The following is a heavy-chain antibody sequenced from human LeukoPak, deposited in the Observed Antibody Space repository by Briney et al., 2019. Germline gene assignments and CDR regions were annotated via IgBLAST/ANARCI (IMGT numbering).Heavy chain of an antibody. CDR1: GDSVSSNSAA. Sequence: SQTLSLTCAISGDSVSSNSAAWNWIRQSPSRGLEWLGRTYYRSKWYNDYAVSVKSRITINPDTSKNQFSLQLNSVTPEDTAVYYCARGLPASIAVADKGGAFDIWGQGTMVTVSS. CDR3: ARGLPASIAVADKGGAFDI. J-gene: IGHJ3*02. CDR2: TYYRSKWYN. V-gene: IGHV6-1*01. D-gene: IGHD6-19*01.